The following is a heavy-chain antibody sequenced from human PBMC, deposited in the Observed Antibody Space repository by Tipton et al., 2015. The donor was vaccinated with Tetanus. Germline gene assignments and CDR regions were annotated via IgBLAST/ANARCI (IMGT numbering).Heavy chain of an antibody. V-gene: IGHV1-18*01. CDR1: GYTFNTFG. D-gene: IGHD1-1*01. CDR2: ISVYNGNT. Sequence: QLVQSGAEVKKPGASVKVSCKASGYTFNTFGISWVRQAPGQGLEWIGWISVYNGNTNYGQNVQGRVTMTTDTPTSTAYMELRSLRSDDTAVYYCARGPFLKLADAFDIWGQGTLVTASS. CDR3: ARGPFLKLADAFDI. J-gene: IGHJ3*02.